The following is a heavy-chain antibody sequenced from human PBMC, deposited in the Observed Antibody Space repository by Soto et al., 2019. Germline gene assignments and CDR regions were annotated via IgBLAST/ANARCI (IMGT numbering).Heavy chain of an antibody. CDR1: GFTFSSYW. CDR2: INSDGSST. Sequence: GGSLRLSCAASGFTFSSYWVHWVRQAPGKGLVWVSRINSDGSSTSYADSVKGRFTISRDNAKNTLYLQMNSLRAEDTAVYYCASGGRWYYGMDVWGQGTTVTVSS. J-gene: IGHJ6*02. CDR3: ASGGRWYYGMDV. V-gene: IGHV3-74*01. D-gene: IGHD1-26*01.